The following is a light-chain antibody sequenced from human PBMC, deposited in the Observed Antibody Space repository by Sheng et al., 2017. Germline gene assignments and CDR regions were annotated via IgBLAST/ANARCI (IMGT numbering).Light chain of an antibody. V-gene: IGKV3-20*01. Sequence: ETVMTQSPATLSVSPGERATLSCRASQNVFSNLAWYQQKPGQAPRLLVYAASNRATGIPGRFSGSGSGTDFTLTITGLEPDDCGVYYCQSYGSSTGYSFGQGTKVEIK. CDR2: AAS. J-gene: IGKJ2*01. CDR1: QNVFSN. CDR3: QSYGSSTGYS.